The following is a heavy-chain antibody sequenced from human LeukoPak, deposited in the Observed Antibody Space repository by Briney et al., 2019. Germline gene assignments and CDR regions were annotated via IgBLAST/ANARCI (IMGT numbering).Heavy chain of an antibody. CDR2: LYSGGTT. Sequence: GGSLRLSCAASGFDVSDTYMSWVRQAPGKGLEWVSVLYSGGTTYYADSVTGRFTISSDNVKNTVFLQMNNLRAEDTAVYFCVRDGFDDSGSYIPFDNWGQGTLVAVSS. CDR1: GFDVSDTY. V-gene: IGHV3-53*01. D-gene: IGHD3-10*01. CDR3: VRDGFDDSGSYIPFDN. J-gene: IGHJ4*02.